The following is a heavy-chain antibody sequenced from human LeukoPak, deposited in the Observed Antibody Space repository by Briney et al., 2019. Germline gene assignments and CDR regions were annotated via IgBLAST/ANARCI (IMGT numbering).Heavy chain of an antibody. Sequence: PGRSLRLSCAASGFTSDDYAMHWVRQAPGKGLEWVSGISWNSGSIGYADSVKGRFTISRDNAKNSLYLQMNSLRAEDTALYYCAKDMRRGIAVAGLDYWGQGTLVTVSS. CDR1: GFTSDDYA. CDR2: ISWNSGSI. V-gene: IGHV3-9*02. CDR3: AKDMRRGIAVAGLDY. D-gene: IGHD6-19*01. J-gene: IGHJ4*02.